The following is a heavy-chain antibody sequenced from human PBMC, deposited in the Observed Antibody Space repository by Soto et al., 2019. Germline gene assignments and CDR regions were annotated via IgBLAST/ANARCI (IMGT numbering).Heavy chain of an antibody. D-gene: IGHD3-16*01. V-gene: IGHV1-18*01. CDR3: ERGGTPIDY. CDR2: ISAYNGNT. J-gene: IGHJ4*02. CDR1: GYTFTNFG. Sequence: QVQLVQSGAEVKKPGASVKVSCKASGYTFTNFGISWVRQAPGQGLEWMGWISAYNGNTNYAQKFQGRVTMTTDTSTSKAYMEVRSLGFDAADVYYGERGGTPIDYWGEGTLVPVSS.